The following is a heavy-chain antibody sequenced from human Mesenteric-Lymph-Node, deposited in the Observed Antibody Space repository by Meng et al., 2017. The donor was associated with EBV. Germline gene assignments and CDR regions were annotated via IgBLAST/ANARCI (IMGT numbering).Heavy chain of an antibody. D-gene: IGHD4-17*01. Sequence: QEAGQGLGKPSQTLALKCAASGDFISSAGHYVSWFRRHPGKGLEWIGYIYNSGNNYYSPSLKSRVTISVDTFKNHFALNLSSVTAADTAVYYCARGIRWVTTSVFDYWGQGTLVTVSS. J-gene: IGHJ4*02. V-gene: IGHV4-30-4*01. CDR1: GDFISSAGHY. CDR2: IYNSGNN. CDR3: ARGIRWVTTSVFDY.